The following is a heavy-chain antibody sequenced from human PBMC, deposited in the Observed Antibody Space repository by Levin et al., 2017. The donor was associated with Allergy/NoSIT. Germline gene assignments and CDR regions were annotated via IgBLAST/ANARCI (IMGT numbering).Heavy chain of an antibody. Sequence: LGESLKISCKGSGYSFTSYWIGWVRQMPGKGLEWMGIIYPGDSDTRYSPSFQGQVTISADKSISTAYLQWSSLKASDTAMYYCARQSHVYDFGVVRGWFDPWGQGTLVTVSS. J-gene: IGHJ5*02. V-gene: IGHV5-51*01. CDR1: GYSFTSYW. CDR2: IYPGDSDT. D-gene: IGHD3-3*01. CDR3: ARQSHVYDFGVVRGWFDP.